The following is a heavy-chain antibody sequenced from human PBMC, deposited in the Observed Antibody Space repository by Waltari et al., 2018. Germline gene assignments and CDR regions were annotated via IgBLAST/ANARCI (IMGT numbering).Heavy chain of an antibody. CDR1: GYTFTSYD. Sequence: QVQLVQSGAEVKKPGASVKVSCKASGYTFTSYDINWVRQATGKGREWMGWMNPNSGNTGYAQKFQGRVTMTRNTSISTAYMELSSLRSEDTAVYYCARGRRDGYNYYIVGEYFDYWGQGTLVTVSS. V-gene: IGHV1-8*01. J-gene: IGHJ4*02. D-gene: IGHD5-12*01. CDR2: MNPNSGNT. CDR3: ARGRRDGYNYYIVGEYFDY.